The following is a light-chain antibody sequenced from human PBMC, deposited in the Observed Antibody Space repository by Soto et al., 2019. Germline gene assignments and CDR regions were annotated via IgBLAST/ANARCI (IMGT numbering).Light chain of an antibody. CDR1: SSDVGGYNY. J-gene: IGLJ1*01. CDR3: SSYGGSNTFGV. V-gene: IGLV2-8*01. Sequence: QSVLTQPPSASGSPGQSVTISRTGTSSDVGGYNYVSWYQQHPGKAPKLMIYEVSKRPSGVPDRFSGSKSGNTASLTVSGLQADDEADYYCSSYGGSNTFGVFGTGTKLTVL. CDR2: EVS.